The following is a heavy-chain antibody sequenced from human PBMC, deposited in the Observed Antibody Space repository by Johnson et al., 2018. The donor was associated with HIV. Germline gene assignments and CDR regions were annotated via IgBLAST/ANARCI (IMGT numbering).Heavy chain of an antibody. V-gene: IGHV3-64*01. CDR1: GFIFSSYA. J-gene: IGHJ3*02. CDR2: NSSNGGST. Sequence: EVQLVESGGGLVKPGGSLRLSCAASGFIFSSYAMHWVRQAPGKGLQYVSANSSNGGSTYYANSVKGRFTISRDNSKNMLFLQINSLRVEDTAVYYCARVRVGAFDIWGQGTMVTVSS. CDR3: ARVRVGAFDI. D-gene: IGHD1-26*01.